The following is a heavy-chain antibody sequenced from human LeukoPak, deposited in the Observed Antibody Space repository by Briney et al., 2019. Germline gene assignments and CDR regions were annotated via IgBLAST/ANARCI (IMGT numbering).Heavy chain of an antibody. D-gene: IGHD5-24*01. V-gene: IGHV4-59*01. Sequence: SETLSLTCSVSGGSISSYFWSWIRQPPGKELEWIGHIYSSGSTNYNPSLKSRVTISVDTSKNQFSLKLSSVTAADTAVYYCARDQPYGYRFDHWGQGTLVTVSS. J-gene: IGHJ4*02. CDR1: GGSISSYF. CDR3: ARDQPYGYRFDH. CDR2: IYSSGST.